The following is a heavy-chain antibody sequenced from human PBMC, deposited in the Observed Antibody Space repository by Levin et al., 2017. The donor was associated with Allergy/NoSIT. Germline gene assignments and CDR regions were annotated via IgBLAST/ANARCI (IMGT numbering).Heavy chain of an antibody. CDR3: ARGASEVTKYQYGMDV. J-gene: IGHJ6*02. Sequence: GESLKISCAASGFTFSDYYMDWVRQAPGKGLEWVGRARNKAKSYTIEYAASVKGRFTISRDDSKNSLYPQMDSLKTEDTAVYYCARGASEVTKYQYGMDVWGQGTTVTVSS. V-gene: IGHV3-72*01. D-gene: IGHD2-2*01. CDR2: ARNKAKSYTI. CDR1: GFTFSDYY.